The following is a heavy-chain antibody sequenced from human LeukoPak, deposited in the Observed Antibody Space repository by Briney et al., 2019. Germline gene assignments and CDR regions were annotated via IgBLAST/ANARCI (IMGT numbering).Heavy chain of an antibody. V-gene: IGHV3-30*18. J-gene: IGHJ4*02. CDR3: AKDFRRTFDY. CDR2: ISYDGSNK. Sequence: GGSLRLSCAASGFTFANYWMSWVRQAPGKGLEWVAVISYDGSNKYYADSVKGRFTISRDNSKNTLYLQMNSLRAEDTAVYYCAKDFRRTFDYWGQGTMVTVSS. D-gene: IGHD1-14*01. CDR1: GFTFANYW.